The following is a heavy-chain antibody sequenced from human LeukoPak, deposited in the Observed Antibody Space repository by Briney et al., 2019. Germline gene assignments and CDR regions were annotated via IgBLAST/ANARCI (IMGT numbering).Heavy chain of an antibody. Sequence: ASVKVSCKASGYTFTSYAMHWVRQAPGQRLEWMGWINAGNGNTKYSQKFQGRVTIIRDTSASTAYMELSSLRSEDTAVYYCARDRVGYLDYYGMDVWGKGTTVTVSS. J-gene: IGHJ6*04. CDR2: INAGNGNT. CDR1: GYTFTSYA. D-gene: IGHD2-15*01. CDR3: ARDRVGYLDYYGMDV. V-gene: IGHV1-3*01.